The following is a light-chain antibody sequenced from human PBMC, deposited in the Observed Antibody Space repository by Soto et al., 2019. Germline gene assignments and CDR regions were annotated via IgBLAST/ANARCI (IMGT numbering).Light chain of an antibody. V-gene: IGLV2-14*01. J-gene: IGLJ1*01. Sequence: QSVLTQPASVSGSPGQSITISCTGTSSDVGGYNYVSWYQQHPGKAPKLMIYEVNSRPSGVSKRFSSSKSGNTSSLTISGLQAEYEADYDCSSYTSSSTGVFGTGTKLTVL. CDR3: SSYTSSSTGV. CDR2: EVN. CDR1: SSDVGGYNY.